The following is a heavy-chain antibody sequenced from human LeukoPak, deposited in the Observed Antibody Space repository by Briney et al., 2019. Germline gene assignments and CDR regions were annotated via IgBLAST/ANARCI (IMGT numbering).Heavy chain of an antibody. CDR1: GFTFSSYW. CDR3: ARSGNWNYGGLQNWFDP. Sequence: GGSLRLSCAASGFTFSSYWMSWVRQAPGKGLEWVANIKQDGSEKYYVDSVKGRFTISRDNAKNSLYLQMNSLRAEDTAVYYCARSGNWNYGGLQNWFDPWGQGTLVTVSS. CDR2: IKQDGSEK. V-gene: IGHV3-7*01. D-gene: IGHD1-7*01. J-gene: IGHJ5*02.